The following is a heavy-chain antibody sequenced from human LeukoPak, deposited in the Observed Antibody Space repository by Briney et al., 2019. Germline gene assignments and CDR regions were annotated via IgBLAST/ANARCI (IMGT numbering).Heavy chain of an antibody. V-gene: IGHV4-59*01. D-gene: IGHD1-7*01. CDR1: GGSISSYY. CDR2: IYYSGST. CDR3: ARDGTTFKDLYGMDV. J-gene: IGHJ6*02. Sequence: PSETLSLTCTVSGGSISSYYWSWIRQPPGKGLEWIGYIYYSGSTNYNPSLKSRVTISVDTSKNQFSLKLSSVTAADTAVYYCARDGTTFKDLYGMDVWGQGTTVTVSS.